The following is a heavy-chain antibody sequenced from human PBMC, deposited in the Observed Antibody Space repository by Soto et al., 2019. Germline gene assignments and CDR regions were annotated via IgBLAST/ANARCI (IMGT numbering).Heavy chain of an antibody. CDR2: ISWNSNII. CDR1: GFTFVDYA. J-gene: IGHJ4*02. Sequence: EVQLVESGGGLVQPGRSLRLSCAASGFTFVDYAMHWVRRVPGKGLEWVSSISWNSNIIGYVDSVKGRFTISRDNAKNSRYLQMNSLRPEDTALYYCAKGAPDGFCSGGRCYFDYWGQGTLVTVSS. CDR3: AKGAPDGFCSGGRCYFDY. V-gene: IGHV3-9*01. D-gene: IGHD2-15*01.